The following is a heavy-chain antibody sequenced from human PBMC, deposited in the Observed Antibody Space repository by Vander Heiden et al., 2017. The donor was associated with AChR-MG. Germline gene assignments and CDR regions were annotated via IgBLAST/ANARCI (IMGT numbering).Heavy chain of an antibody. D-gene: IGHD6-19*01. V-gene: IGHV3-30*02. Sequence: QVQLVESGGGVVQPGGSLRLSCAASGFTFSSYGMHWVRQAPGKGLEWVAFIRYDGSNKYYADSVKGRFTISRDNSKNTLYLQMNSLRAEDTAVYYCAKAPPDSSGWYDYWGQGTLVTVSS. CDR2: IRYDGSNK. CDR3: AKAPPDSSGWYDY. J-gene: IGHJ4*02. CDR1: GFTFSSYG.